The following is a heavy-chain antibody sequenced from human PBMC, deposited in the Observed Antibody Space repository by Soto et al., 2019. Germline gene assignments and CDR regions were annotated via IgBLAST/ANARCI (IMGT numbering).Heavy chain of an antibody. Sequence: VQLQESGPGLMKPSGTLSLISSVSGAYVCRVTNDCSWVRQAPGRGLEWFGYIFDAATTNYNPSCDSLVFISLDAAKNQVFLKLTSVTAADTAIYYCARDRSVRADGVIYYYGIEDWGQGTSVTVS. CDR2: IFDAATT. D-gene: IGHD2-8*01. CDR3: ARDRSVRADGVIYYYGIED. CDR1: GAYVCRVTND. J-gene: IGHJ6*02. V-gene: IGHV4-61*01.